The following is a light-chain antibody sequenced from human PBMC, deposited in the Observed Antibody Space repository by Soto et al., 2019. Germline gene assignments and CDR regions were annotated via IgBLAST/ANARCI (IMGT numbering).Light chain of an antibody. CDR1: QSVSGK. V-gene: IGKV3-15*01. Sequence: EVLMTQSPATLSVSPGERATLSCRASQSVSGKLAWYQQKPGQAPRLLIYDASTRATGIPARFSGSGSGTEFSLTISSLQSEDFAVYYCQQCNNWPWTFGQGTKVEIK. CDR3: QQCNNWPWT. J-gene: IGKJ1*01. CDR2: DAS.